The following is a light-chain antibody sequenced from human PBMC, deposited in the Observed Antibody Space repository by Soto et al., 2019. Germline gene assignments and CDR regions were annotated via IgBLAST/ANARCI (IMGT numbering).Light chain of an antibody. CDR2: GAS. CDR1: QSVTSSS. CDR3: QQYGSSPFT. Sequence: EIVLTQFPGTLSLSPGERATLSCRASQSVTSSSLAWYQQKVGRAPRVLIYGASNRATGIPDRFSGSGSGTDFTLTITRLEPEDFAVYYCQQYGSSPFTFGPGTKVDIK. J-gene: IGKJ3*01. V-gene: IGKV3-20*01.